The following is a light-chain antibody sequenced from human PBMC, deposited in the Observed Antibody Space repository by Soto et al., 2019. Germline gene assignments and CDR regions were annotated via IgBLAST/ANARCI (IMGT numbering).Light chain of an antibody. Sequence: EIVMTQSPATLSVSPGERATLSCRASQSVRSNLAWYQQKPGQAPRLLIYGASTRATGIPGRFSGSGSGTEFALTISSLQSEDLAIYYCQQYNSWSSITFGXX. CDR3: QQYNSWSSIT. J-gene: IGKJ5*01. V-gene: IGKV3-15*01. CDR2: GAS. CDR1: QSVRSN.